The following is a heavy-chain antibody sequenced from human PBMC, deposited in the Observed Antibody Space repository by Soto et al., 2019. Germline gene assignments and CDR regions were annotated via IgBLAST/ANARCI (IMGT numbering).Heavy chain of an antibody. V-gene: IGHV3-15*01. CDR2: IKSKTDGGTT. CDR1: GFTFSNAW. J-gene: IGHJ6*02. CDR3: TTGAHYDFWSGPNYYGMDV. D-gene: IGHD3-3*01. Sequence: GGSLRLSCAASGFTFSNAWMSLVRQAPGKGLEWVGRIKSKTDGGTTDYAAPVKGRFTISRDDSKNTLYLQMNSLKTEDTAVYYCTTGAHYDFWSGPNYYGMDVWGQGTTVTVSS.